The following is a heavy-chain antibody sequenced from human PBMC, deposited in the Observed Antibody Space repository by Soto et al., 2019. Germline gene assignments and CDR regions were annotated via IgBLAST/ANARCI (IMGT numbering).Heavy chain of an antibody. J-gene: IGHJ3*01. CDR3: ARGYALEV. CDR1: GGSITTDNW. Sequence: QVLLQESGPGLLKPSETLSLTCSVYGGSITTDNWWSWVRQPPGKGLEWIGEIHHSGSTNYNMSLKSRVITSVDKAKNQFSLNLIFVTAADTAMYYCARGYALEVWGRGTMVSVSS. CDR2: IHHSGST. V-gene: IGHV4-4*02.